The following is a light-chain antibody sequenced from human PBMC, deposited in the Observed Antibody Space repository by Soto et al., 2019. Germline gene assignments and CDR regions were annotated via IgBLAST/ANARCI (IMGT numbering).Light chain of an antibody. CDR1: QSLLHSNGYNY. CDR2: LGS. CDR3: MQALQTPRT. J-gene: IGKJ2*01. Sequence: DLVMPQSPLSLPVTPGEPASISCRSSQSLLHSNGYNYLDWYLQKPGQSPQFLIYLGSNRASEVPDRFSSSESGTDFTLKISRVEAEDVGVYYCMQALQTPRTFGQGTKLEIK. V-gene: IGKV2-28*01.